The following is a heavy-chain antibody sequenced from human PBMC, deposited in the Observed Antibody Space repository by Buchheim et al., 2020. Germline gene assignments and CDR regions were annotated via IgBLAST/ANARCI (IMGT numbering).Heavy chain of an antibody. J-gene: IGHJ2*01. CDR2: VYHSGTT. D-gene: IGHD1-26*01. Sequence: QVQLQEWGPGLVKPSETLSLSCTVSGGSIRSNYRSWIRQPPGKGLEYLGQVYHSGTTNYNPSLKSQVSISLDTSKNQFSLELRSVTAADTAVYYCARDIEVVGATLYFDLWGRGIL. CDR1: GGSIRSNY. CDR3: ARDIEVVGATLYFDL. V-gene: IGHV4-59*01.